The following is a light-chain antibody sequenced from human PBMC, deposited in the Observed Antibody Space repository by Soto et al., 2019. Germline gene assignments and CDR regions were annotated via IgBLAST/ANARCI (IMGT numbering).Light chain of an antibody. CDR1: QSVSANY. CDR2: GAS. J-gene: IGKJ3*01. V-gene: IGKV3-20*01. Sequence: EIVLTQSPGTLSLSPGERATLSCRASQSVSANYLAWYQQKPGQAPRLLIYGASSRATGIPDRFSGSGSGTDFTLTISRLEPEDFAVYFCQQHGSSLFTFGPGTKVDI. CDR3: QQHGSSLFT.